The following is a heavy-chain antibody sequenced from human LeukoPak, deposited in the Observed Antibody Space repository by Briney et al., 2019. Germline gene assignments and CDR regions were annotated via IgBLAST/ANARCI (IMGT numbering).Heavy chain of an antibody. J-gene: IGHJ4*02. Sequence: PGGSLRLSCAASGFTFTNYAMIWVRQAPGKGLEWVSSISGGGGITYYADSVKGRFTISRDNSKNTLCLQINGLRDEDSAIYTCARSTGRYSSSWNRGDYWGQGILVTVSS. D-gene: IGHD6-13*01. CDR3: ARSTGRYSSSWNRGDY. CDR1: GFTFTNYA. V-gene: IGHV3-23*01. CDR2: ISGGGGIT.